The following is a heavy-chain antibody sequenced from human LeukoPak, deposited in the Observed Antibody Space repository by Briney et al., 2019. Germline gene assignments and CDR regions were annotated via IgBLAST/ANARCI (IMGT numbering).Heavy chain of an antibody. J-gene: IGHJ4*02. CDR1: GYSFTSYW. CDR2: IYPGDSYT. CDR3: ARQRRKTGAMVTSVFDY. V-gene: IGHV5-51*01. D-gene: IGHD5-18*01. Sequence: GESLKISCKGSGYSFTSYWIGWVRQMPGKGLEWMGIIYPGDSYTRYSPSFQGQVTISADKSISTAYLQWSSLKASDTAMYYCARQRRKTGAMVTSVFDYWGQGTLVTVSS.